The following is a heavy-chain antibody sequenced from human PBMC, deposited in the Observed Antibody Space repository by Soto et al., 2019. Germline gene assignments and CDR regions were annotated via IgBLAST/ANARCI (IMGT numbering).Heavy chain of an antibody. CDR2: IVHHGGEK. D-gene: IGHD4-17*01. CDR3: ARDDDYDDNGLDY. J-gene: IGHJ4*02. CDR1: GFLFSRFG. Sequence: QVQLVESGGGVAHPGTSLRLSCAASGFLFSRFGMHWVRQSPGKGLEWVAVIVHHGGEKDYADSVRGRFTISRDNSRNTLFLEMRSLRVEDTAIYYCARDDDYDDNGLDYWGQGTLVTVSS. V-gene: IGHV3-33*01.